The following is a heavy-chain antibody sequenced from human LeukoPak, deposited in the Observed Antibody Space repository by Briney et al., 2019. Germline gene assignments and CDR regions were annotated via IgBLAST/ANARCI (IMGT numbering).Heavy chain of an antibody. J-gene: IGHJ4*02. CDR2: INPNNGDT. D-gene: IGHD1-26*01. Sequence: GASVKVSCKASGYTFTCYYIHWVRQAPGQGLEWIGRINPNNGDTNYAQKFPGRVTLTRDTSIGTAYMELSSLRSDDTAMYYCVREITRATTYFDSWGQGTLVTVSS. V-gene: IGHV1-2*06. CDR3: VREITRATTYFDS. CDR1: GYTFTCYY.